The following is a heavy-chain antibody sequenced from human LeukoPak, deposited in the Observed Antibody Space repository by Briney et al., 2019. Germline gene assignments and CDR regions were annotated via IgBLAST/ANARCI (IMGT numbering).Heavy chain of an antibody. J-gene: IGHJ4*02. CDR1: GFTFKNYW. Sequence: PGGSLRLSCAASGFTFKNYWMSWVRQAPGKGLEWVANIKEDGSEKYHVDSVKGRFTISRDNAKNLLYLQMNSLRAEDTALYYCARDDNWGSDYWGRGTLVTVSS. CDR2: IKEDGSEK. D-gene: IGHD7-27*01. V-gene: IGHV3-7*01. CDR3: ARDDNWGSDY.